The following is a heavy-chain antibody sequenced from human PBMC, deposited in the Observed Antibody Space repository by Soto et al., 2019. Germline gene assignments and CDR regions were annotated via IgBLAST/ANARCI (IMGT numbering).Heavy chain of an antibody. CDR3: AKDRDIAYHLEGGFYYSGMDV. J-gene: IGHJ6*02. CDR2: IIGSGGST. CDR1: GFTFNSYA. Sequence: GGSLRLSCAASGFTFNSYAMSWVRQAPGKGLEWVSTIIGSGGSTYYADSVKGRFSVSRDNSKNTLFLQMNSLRAEDTARYYCAKDRDIAYHLEGGFYYSGMDVWGQGTTVTVS. D-gene: IGHD5-12*01. V-gene: IGHV3-23*01.